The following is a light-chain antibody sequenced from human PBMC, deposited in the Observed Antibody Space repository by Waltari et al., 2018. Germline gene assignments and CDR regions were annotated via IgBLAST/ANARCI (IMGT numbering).Light chain of an antibody. CDR1: QGISNY. J-gene: IGKJ2*01. Sequence: IQLTQSPSSLSASVGDRVTITCRASQGISNYLAWYQQKPGKVPKLLIHSASTLQSGVPSRFSGSGSGTDFTLTISSLQPEYFATYYCQQLHSPGYTFGQGTKLEIK. CDR2: SAS. CDR3: QQLHSPGYT. V-gene: IGKV1-9*01.